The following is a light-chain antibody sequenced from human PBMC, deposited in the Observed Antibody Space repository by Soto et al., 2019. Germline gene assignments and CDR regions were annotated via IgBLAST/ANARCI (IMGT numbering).Light chain of an antibody. CDR1: QSVSSN. Sequence: EMVMTQSPATLTVSPGERATLSCSPSQSVSSNLPWYQQKPGQAPRLLVYGASTRATGVPARFSGSGSGTEFTLTISSLQSEDFAVYHCQHYNSWPRTFGQGTKVDIK. V-gene: IGKV3-15*01. J-gene: IGKJ1*01. CDR3: QHYNSWPRT. CDR2: GAS.